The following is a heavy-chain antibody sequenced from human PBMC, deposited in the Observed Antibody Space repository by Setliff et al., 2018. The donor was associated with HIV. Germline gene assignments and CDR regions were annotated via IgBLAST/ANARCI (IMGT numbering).Heavy chain of an antibody. CDR1: GYSISTAYY. CDR3: VRDDYGYNGKGFDY. V-gene: IGHV4-38-2*02. CDR2: ITYSGSA. J-gene: IGHJ4*02. D-gene: IGHD4-17*01. Sequence: PSETLSLTCAVSGYSISTAYYWGWIRQSPEKGLEWIGYITYSGSAYYNPSLKSRVTISIDTSNNQISLRLSSVTAADTAMYYCVRDDYGYNGKGFDYWGPGTLVTVSS.